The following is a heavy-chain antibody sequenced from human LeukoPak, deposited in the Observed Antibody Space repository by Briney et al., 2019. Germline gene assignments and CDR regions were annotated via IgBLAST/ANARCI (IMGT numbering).Heavy chain of an antibody. J-gene: IGHJ3*02. Sequence: PSETLSLTCTVSGGSISSGGYYWSWIRQHPGEGLEWIGYNYYSGSTYYNPSLKSRVTISVDTSKNQFSLKLSSVTAADTAVYYCARCRASYAFDIWGQGTMVTVSS. CDR1: GGSISSGGYY. CDR3: ARCRASYAFDI. D-gene: IGHD3-10*01. V-gene: IGHV4-31*03. CDR2: NYYSGST.